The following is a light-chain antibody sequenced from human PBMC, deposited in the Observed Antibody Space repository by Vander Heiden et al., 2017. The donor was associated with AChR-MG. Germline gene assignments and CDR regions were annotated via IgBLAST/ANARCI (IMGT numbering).Light chain of an antibody. CDR3: NSRDSSGNQCG. J-gene: IGLJ3*02. CDR1: SIRSHH. Sequence: SSEQSQDYDVSVALGQTVRITCQGDSIRSHHASWYKQKPGQAPILVSYSKNSRPSGIPCRFSSSTSGNTSSLTITGAQAENEADYYCNSRDSSGNQCGFGGRTQL. CDR2: SKN. V-gene: IGLV3-19*01.